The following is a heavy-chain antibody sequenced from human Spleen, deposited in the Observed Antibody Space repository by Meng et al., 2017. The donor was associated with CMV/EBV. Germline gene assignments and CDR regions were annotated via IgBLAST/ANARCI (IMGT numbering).Heavy chain of an antibody. D-gene: IGHD2-21*02. J-gene: IGHJ3*02. Sequence: GESLKISCAASGFTFSSYAMHWVRQAPGKGLEWVTVISDDGSNQYYTDSVKGRFSISRDNSKNTLYLQMNSLRADDTALYYCARGDCGGGCDAFDMWGQGTMVTVS. CDR2: ISDDGSNQ. V-gene: IGHV3-30-3*01. CDR1: GFTFSSYA. CDR3: ARGDCGGGCDAFDM.